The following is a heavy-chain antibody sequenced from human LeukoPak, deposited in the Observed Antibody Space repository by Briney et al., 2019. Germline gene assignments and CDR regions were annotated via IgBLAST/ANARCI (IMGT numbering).Heavy chain of an antibody. Sequence: PSETQSLTCTVSGGSISSGGYYWSWIRQHPGKGLEWIGYIYYSGSTYYNPSLKSRVTISVDTSKNQFSLRLSSVTAADTAVYYCAREGYGDYVLDYWGQGTLVTVSS. J-gene: IGHJ4*02. CDR2: IYYSGST. V-gene: IGHV4-31*03. CDR3: AREGYGDYVLDY. D-gene: IGHD4-17*01. CDR1: GGSISSGGYY.